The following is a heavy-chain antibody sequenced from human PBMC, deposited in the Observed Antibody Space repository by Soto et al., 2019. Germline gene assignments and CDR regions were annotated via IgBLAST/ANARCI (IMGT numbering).Heavy chain of an antibody. CDR1: GGTFSSYA. CDR3: ARPVSSGYYFDY. Sequence: QVQLVQSAAEVKKPGSSVKVSCKASGGTFSSYAISWVRQAPGQGLEWMGGIIPIFGTANYAQKFQGRVTITADKATSTAYMELSSLRSEDTAVYYCARPVSSGYYFDYWGQGTLVTVSS. CDR2: IIPIFGTA. V-gene: IGHV1-69*06. D-gene: IGHD3-22*01. J-gene: IGHJ4*02.